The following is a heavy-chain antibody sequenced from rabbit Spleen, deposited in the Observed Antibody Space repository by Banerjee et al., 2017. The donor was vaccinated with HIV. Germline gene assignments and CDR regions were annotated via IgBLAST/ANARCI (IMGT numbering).Heavy chain of an antibody. V-gene: IGHV1S45*01. CDR3: ARDSGVGPYIDGYFNL. J-gene: IGHJ4*01. CDR2: INGGDSGKT. D-gene: IGHD3-3*01. Sequence: QEQLEESGGDLVKPGASLTLTCLASGVSFSGSSYMHWVRQAPGKGLEWIACINGGDSGKTYYANWANGRFTISKASSATVTLQLNSLTAADTATYFCARDSGVGPYIDGYFNLWGQGTLVTVS. CDR1: GVSFSGSSY.